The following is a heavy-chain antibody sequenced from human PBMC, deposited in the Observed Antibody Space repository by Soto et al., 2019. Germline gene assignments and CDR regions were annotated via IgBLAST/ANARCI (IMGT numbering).Heavy chain of an antibody. D-gene: IGHD3-10*01. Sequence: GGSLRLSCAASGFTFSSYGMHWVRQAPGKGLEWVAVIWYDGSNKYYADSVKGRFTISRDNSKNTLYLQMNSLRAEDTAVYYCARDLFTRHMVRGVKLVDYWGQGTLVTVSS. CDR3: ARDLFTRHMVRGVKLVDY. V-gene: IGHV3-33*01. J-gene: IGHJ4*02. CDR2: IWYDGSNK. CDR1: GFTFSSYG.